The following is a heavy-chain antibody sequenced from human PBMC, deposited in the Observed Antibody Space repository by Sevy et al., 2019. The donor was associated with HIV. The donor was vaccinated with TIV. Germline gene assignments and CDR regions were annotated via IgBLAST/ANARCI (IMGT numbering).Heavy chain of an antibody. CDR2: INPNSGGT. D-gene: IGHD2-2*02. V-gene: IGHV1-2*02. CDR1: GYTFTGYY. Sequence: ASVKVSCKASGYTFTGYYMHWVRQAPGQGLEWMGWINPNSGGTNYAQKFQGRVTMTRDTSISTAYMELSRLRSDATAVYYCARGGYCSSTSCYNGMDVWGQGTTVTVSS. CDR3: ARGGYCSSTSCYNGMDV. J-gene: IGHJ6*02.